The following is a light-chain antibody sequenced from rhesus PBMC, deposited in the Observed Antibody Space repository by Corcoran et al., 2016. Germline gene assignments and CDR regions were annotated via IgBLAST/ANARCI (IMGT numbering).Light chain of an antibody. J-gene: IGKJ2*01. V-gene: IGKV3-24*04. CDR3: QQSSNLSPYS. Sequence: ETVVTQSPATLSLSPGERATLSCRASQSVGSYLAWYQQKPGQAPRLLIYGASSRATVIPDRFRGRGSGTDCTLTIRSLEPEDVGVYYCQQSSNLSPYSFGQGTKVEIK. CDR2: GAS. CDR1: QSVGSY.